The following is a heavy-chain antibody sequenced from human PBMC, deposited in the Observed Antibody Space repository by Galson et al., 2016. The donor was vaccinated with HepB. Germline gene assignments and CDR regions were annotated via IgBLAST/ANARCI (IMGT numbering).Heavy chain of an antibody. J-gene: IGHJ4*02. CDR2: TSYDGNYK. CDR3: ARSRIPGYCAAAVCHSFDY. V-gene: IGHV3-30*03. D-gene: IGHD2-8*02. CDR1: GFTLRSYA. Sequence: SLRLSCAASGFTLRSYAMHWVRQAPGKGLEWVAITSYDGNYKYYADSVKGRFTISRDNSKNTLYLQLNSLRTGDTAVYYCARSRIPGYCAAAVCHSFDYGGQGTLVTVSS.